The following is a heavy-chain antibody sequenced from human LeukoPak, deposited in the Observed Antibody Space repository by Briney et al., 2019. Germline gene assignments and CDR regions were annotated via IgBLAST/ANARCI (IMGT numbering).Heavy chain of an antibody. CDR2: ISGSGGST. D-gene: IGHD6-19*01. Sequence: GGSLRLSCAASGFTFSSYAMSWVRQAPGKGLEWVSAISGSGGSTYYADSVKGRFTISRDNSKDTLYLQMNSLRAEDTAVYYCARQWLVSYYYGMDVWGQGTTVTVSS. CDR3: ARQWLVSYYYGMDV. CDR1: GFTFSSYA. V-gene: IGHV3-23*01. J-gene: IGHJ6*02.